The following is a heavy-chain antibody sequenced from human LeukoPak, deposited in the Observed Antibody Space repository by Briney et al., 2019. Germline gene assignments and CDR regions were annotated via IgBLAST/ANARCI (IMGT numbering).Heavy chain of an antibody. CDR2: ISSSGSTI. Sequence: GGSLRLSCAASGFTFSSYAMSWVRQAPGKGLEWVSYISSSGSTIYYADSVKGRFTISRDNAKNSLYLQMNSLRAEDTAVYYCARSWNIGYDSSGFDYWGQGTLVTVSS. CDR1: GFTFSSYA. V-gene: IGHV3-48*04. CDR3: ARSWNIGYDSSGFDY. J-gene: IGHJ4*02. D-gene: IGHD3-22*01.